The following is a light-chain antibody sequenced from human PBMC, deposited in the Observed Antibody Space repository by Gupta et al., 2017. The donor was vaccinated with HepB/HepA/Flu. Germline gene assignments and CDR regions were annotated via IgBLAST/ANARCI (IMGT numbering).Light chain of an antibody. CDR2: GIS. J-gene: IGKJ2*04. Sequence: DIVLTQTPLSSPVTLGQPASISCRSSQSLIHDDGNTYFAWLQQRPGQPPRLLIYGISNRCSGVPDRFSGSGAGTDFTLKISRVEAEDVGLYYCRQRKHFPRSFGQGTKLEIK. CDR1: QSLIHDDGNTY. V-gene: IGKV2-24*01. CDR3: RQRKHFPRS.